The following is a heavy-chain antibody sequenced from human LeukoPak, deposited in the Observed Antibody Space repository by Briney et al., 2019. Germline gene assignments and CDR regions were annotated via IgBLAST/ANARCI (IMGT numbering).Heavy chain of an antibody. Sequence: ASVKVSCKASGYTFSSYGVSWVRQAPGQGLEWMGWISAYNGNTNYAQKLQGRVTMTTDTSTSTAYMQLRSLRSDDTAVYYCARAGSITIFGVVLAHNWFDPWGQGTLVTVSS. D-gene: IGHD3-3*01. CDR1: GYTFSSYG. CDR3: ARAGSITIFGVVLAHNWFDP. CDR2: ISAYNGNT. V-gene: IGHV1-18*01. J-gene: IGHJ5*02.